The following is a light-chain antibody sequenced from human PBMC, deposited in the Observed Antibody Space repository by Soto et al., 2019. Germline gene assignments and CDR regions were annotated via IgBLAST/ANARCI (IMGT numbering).Light chain of an antibody. CDR3: QQSYNNLPT. V-gene: IGKV1-39*01. CDR1: QSITTY. CDR2: AAS. Sequence: DIQMTQSPSSLSASVGDSVTITCRASQSITTYLNWYQQRPGRAPKLLIYAASILQSGVPSTFSGSGSGTDFTLTISSLRPDDFAPSFCQQSYNNLPTFGGGTKVEIK. J-gene: IGKJ4*01.